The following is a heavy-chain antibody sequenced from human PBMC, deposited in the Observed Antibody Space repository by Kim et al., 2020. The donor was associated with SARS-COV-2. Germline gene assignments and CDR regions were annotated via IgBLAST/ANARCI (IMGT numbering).Heavy chain of an antibody. Sequence: LSLTCAASGFTFSSYGMHWVRQAPGKGLEWVAVIWYDGSNKYYADSVKGRFTISRDNSKNTLYLQMNSLRAEDTAVYYCARSRYCSGGSCRGWYYYGMDVWGQGTTVTVSS. CDR1: GFTFSSYG. CDR2: IWYDGSNK. D-gene: IGHD2-15*01. V-gene: IGHV3-33*01. J-gene: IGHJ6*02. CDR3: ARSRYCSGGSCRGWYYYGMDV.